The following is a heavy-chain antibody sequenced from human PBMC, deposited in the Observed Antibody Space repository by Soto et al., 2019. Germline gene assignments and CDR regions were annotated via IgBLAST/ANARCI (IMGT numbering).Heavy chain of an antibody. CDR1: GGSFSGYY. J-gene: IGHJ4*02. Sequence: SETLSLTCAVYGGSFSGYYWSWIRQPPGKGLEWIGEINHSGSTNYNPSLKSRVTISVDTSKNQFSLKLSSVTAADTAVYYCARVSGIRFLEWLLYYFDYWGQGTLVTVSS. CDR3: ARVSGIRFLEWLLYYFDY. D-gene: IGHD3-3*01. V-gene: IGHV4-34*01. CDR2: INHSGST.